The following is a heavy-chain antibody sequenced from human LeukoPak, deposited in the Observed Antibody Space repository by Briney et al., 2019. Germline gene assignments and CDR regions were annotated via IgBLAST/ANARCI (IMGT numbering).Heavy chain of an antibody. CDR1: GGSFSGYY. CDR3: AIVSGNSDAFDI. Sequence: SETLSLTCAVYGGSFSGYYWSWIRQPPGKGLEWIGEINHSGSTNYNPSLKSRVTISVDTSKNQFSLKLSSVTAADTAVYYCAIVSGNSDAFDIWGQGTMVTVSS. D-gene: IGHD4-23*01. V-gene: IGHV4-34*01. CDR2: INHSGST. J-gene: IGHJ3*02.